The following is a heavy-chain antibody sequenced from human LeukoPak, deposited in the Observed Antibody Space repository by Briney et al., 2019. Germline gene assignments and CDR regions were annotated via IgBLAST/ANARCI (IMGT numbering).Heavy chain of an antibody. D-gene: IGHD6-13*01. CDR2: IYYSGST. CDR3: ARSYSSSWDPRPSIFDY. V-gene: IGHV4-31*03. Sequence: SQTLSLTCTVSGGSISSGGYYWSWIRQHPGKGLEWIGYIYYSGSTYYNPSLKSRVTISVDTSKNQFSLKLSSVTAADTAVYYCARSYSSSWDPRPSIFDYWGQGTLVTVPS. J-gene: IGHJ4*02. CDR1: GGSISSGGYY.